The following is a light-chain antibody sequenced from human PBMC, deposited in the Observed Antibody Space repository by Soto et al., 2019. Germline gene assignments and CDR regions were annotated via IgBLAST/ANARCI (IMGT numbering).Light chain of an antibody. CDR2: DVS. CDR3: SSYTTSNTRQIV. V-gene: IGLV2-14*03. Sequence: QSVLTQPASLSGSPGQSITISCTGTSSDVGGYNYVSWYQHHPGKAPKLLIYDVSNRPSGVSNRLSGSKSDNTASLTISGLQPEDEADYYCSSYTTSNTRQIVFGTGTKVTV. CDR1: SSDVGGYNY. J-gene: IGLJ1*01.